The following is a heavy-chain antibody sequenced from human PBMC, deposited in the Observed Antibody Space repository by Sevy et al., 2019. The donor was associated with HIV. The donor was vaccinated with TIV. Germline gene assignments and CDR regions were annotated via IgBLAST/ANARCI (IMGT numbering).Heavy chain of an antibody. D-gene: IGHD5-12*01. CDR1: GGSISSYN. Sequence: SETLSLTCPVSGGSISSYNWSWIRQPPGKGLKWVGYIYSSGSTNHNPTLKSRVTISVDTSKNQYSLKLSSVTAADTSLYYLACVDLARYFFDSWGQGNLVTVSS. CDR3: ACVDLARYFFDS. V-gene: IGHV4-59*13. CDR2: IYSSGST. J-gene: IGHJ4*01.